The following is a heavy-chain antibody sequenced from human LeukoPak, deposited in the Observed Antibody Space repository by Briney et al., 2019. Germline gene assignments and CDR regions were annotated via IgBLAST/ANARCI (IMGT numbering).Heavy chain of an antibody. Sequence: GASVKVSRKASGGTFSSYAISWVRQAPGQGLEWMGGIIPIFGTANYAQKFQGRVTITADESTSTAYMELSSLRSEDTAVYYCVRLPRIAVAGSFDYWGQGTLVTVSS. CDR3: VRLPRIAVAGSFDY. J-gene: IGHJ4*02. D-gene: IGHD6-19*01. V-gene: IGHV1-69*13. CDR1: GGTFSSYA. CDR2: IIPIFGTA.